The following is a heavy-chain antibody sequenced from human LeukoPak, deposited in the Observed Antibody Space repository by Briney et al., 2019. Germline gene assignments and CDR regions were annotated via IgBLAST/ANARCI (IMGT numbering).Heavy chain of an antibody. CDR2: ISSSGSTI. CDR3: ARDGSGWPYYYYGMDV. CDR1: GFTFSSYE. V-gene: IGHV3-48*03. Sequence: GGSLRLSCAASGFTFSSYEMNWVRQAPGKGQEWVSYISSSGSTIYYADSVKGRFTISRDNAKNSLYLQMNSLRAEDTAVYYCARDGSGWPYYYYGMDVWGQGTTVTVSS. J-gene: IGHJ6*02. D-gene: IGHD6-19*01.